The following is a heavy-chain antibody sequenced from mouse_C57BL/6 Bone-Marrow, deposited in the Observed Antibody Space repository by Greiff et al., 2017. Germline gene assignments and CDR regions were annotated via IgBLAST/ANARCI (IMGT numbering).Heavy chain of an antibody. D-gene: IGHD2-4*01. CDR1: GYTFTNYW. Sequence: VQLQQPGAELVKPGASVTLSCKASGYTFTNYWMHWVKQRPGQGLAWIGMMHPNGGSPDYNEKFKSEATLSVDKSSRTDYMELSSLTSEDSAVYYCARSYDYDDYTMNYWGQGTSVTVSS. CDR2: MHPNGGSP. CDR3: ARSYDYDDYTMNY. J-gene: IGHJ4*01. V-gene: IGHV1-64*01.